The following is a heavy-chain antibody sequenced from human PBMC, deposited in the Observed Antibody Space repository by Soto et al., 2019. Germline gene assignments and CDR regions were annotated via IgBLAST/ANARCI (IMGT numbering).Heavy chain of an antibody. J-gene: IGHJ6*02. CDR3: ASGPRAIRSLFYGMDV. Sequence: EVQLVESGGGLVKPGGSLRLSCAASGFTFSSYSMNWVRQAPGKGLEWVSSISSSSSYIYYADSVKGRSTISRDNAKNSRSLQMNSLRAEDPAVYYCASGPRAIRSLFYGMDVWGQGTTVTVSS. CDR2: ISSSSSYI. CDR1: GFTFSSYS. D-gene: IGHD4-17*01. V-gene: IGHV3-21*01.